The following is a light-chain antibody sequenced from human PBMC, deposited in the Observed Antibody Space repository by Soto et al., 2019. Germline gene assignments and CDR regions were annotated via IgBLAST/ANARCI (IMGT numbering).Light chain of an antibody. CDR1: QSVRSNY. Sequence: EIVLTQSPGTLSLSPGERATLSCRASQSVRSNYLAWYQQKPGQAPRLLIYGTSSRATGIPDRFSGSGSGTDFTLTISSLEPEDFAVYYCQQYSSSRTFGQGTKLEIK. CDR2: GTS. CDR3: QQYSSSRT. V-gene: IGKV3-20*01. J-gene: IGKJ2*01.